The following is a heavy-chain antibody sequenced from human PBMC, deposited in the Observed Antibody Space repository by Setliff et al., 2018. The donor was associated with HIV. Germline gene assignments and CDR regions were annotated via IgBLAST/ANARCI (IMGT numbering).Heavy chain of an antibody. J-gene: IGHJ4*02. CDR2: IKQDGSER. CDR1: GFTFTTYW. V-gene: IGHV3-7*02. CDR3: AKNVDTAMVLPGNY. D-gene: IGHD5-18*01. Sequence: GGSLRLSCAASGFTFTTYWMGWVRQAPGKGLEWVANIKQDGSERKYVDSVKGRFSISRDNSKNTLYLQMNSLRAEDTAVYYCAKNVDTAMVLPGNYWGQGTLVTVSS.